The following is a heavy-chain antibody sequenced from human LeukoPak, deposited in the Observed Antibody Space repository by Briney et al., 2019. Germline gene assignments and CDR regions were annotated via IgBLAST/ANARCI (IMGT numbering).Heavy chain of an antibody. Sequence: SVTVSCKASGGTFSSYAISWVRQAPGQGLEWMGGIIPIFGTANYAQKFQGRVTITADESTSTAYMELSSLRSEDTAVYYCARGIVGATYWFDPWGQGTLVTVSS. CDR1: GGTFSSYA. D-gene: IGHD1-26*01. J-gene: IGHJ5*02. CDR2: IIPIFGTA. V-gene: IGHV1-69*01. CDR3: ARGIVGATYWFDP.